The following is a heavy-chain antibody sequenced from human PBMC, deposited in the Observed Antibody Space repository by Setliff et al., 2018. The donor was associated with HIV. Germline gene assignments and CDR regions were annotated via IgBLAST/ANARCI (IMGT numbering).Heavy chain of an antibody. D-gene: IGHD1-20*01. J-gene: IGHJ4*02. Sequence: SETPSLTCTVSGGSISVSSHYWGWTRQPPGKGLEWIGSIYYSGSTSYNPSLKSRLTRSVDTSKNQFSLKLDSVTAADTAVYYCARIIGSDISGAQYYFDHWGQGSLVTVSS. CDR2: IYYSGST. V-gene: IGHV4-39*07. CDR1: GGSISVSSHY. CDR3: ARIIGSDISGAQYYFDH.